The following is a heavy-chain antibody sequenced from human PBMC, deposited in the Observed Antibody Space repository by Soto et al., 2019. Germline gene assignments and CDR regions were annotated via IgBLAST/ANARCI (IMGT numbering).Heavy chain of an antibody. CDR2: IYYSGST. CDR3: AREGQHMWFGELNYYGMDV. D-gene: IGHD3-10*01. CDR1: GDSISRGAYY. Sequence: PSETLSLTCTVSGDSISRGAYYWTWIRQHPVKGLEWIGYIYYSGSTYYNPSLKSRVTISVDTSKNQFSLKLSSVTAADTAVYYCAREGQHMWFGELNYYGMDVWGQGTTVTVSS. J-gene: IGHJ6*02. V-gene: IGHV4-31*03.